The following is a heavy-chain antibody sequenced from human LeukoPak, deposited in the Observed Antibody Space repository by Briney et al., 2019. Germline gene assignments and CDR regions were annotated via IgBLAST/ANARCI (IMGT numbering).Heavy chain of an antibody. Sequence: SQTLSLTCTVSGGSISSGDYYWSWIRQPPGKGLEWIGYIYYSGSTYYNPSLKSRVTISVDTSKNQFSLKLSSVTAADTAVYYCARGGGYCSSTSCYPNAFGIWGQGTMVTVSS. V-gene: IGHV4-30-4*08. D-gene: IGHD2-2*01. CDR3: ARGGGYCSSTSCYPNAFGI. CDR2: IYYSGST. CDR1: GGSISSGDYY. J-gene: IGHJ3*02.